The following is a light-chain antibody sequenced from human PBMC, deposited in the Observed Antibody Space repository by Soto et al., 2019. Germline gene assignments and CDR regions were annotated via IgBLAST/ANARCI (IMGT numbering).Light chain of an antibody. CDR2: GAS. CDR3: QQYNNWRT. Sequence: EIVMRQSPATLSVSPGGMATLSCRASQSVSSNLAWYQQKPGQAPRLLIYGASTRATGIPARFSGSGSGTEFTLTISSLQSEDFAVYYCQQYNNWRTFGQGTKVDIK. V-gene: IGKV3-15*01. J-gene: IGKJ1*01. CDR1: QSVSSN.